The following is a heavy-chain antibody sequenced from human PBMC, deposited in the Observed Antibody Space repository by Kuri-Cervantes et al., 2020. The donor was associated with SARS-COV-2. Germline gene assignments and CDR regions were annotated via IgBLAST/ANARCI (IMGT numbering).Heavy chain of an antibody. CDR1: GAAISSGGYY. D-gene: IGHD3-3*01. CDR2: IDYNGHT. Sequence: SETLSLTCTVSGAAISSGGYYWGWIRQHTEKGVEWIGYIDYNGHTYHNPSRESRLTITLDTSKNQFSLKLTSVTHADTAVYYCIRDTPPLECLYTGMDVWGQGTTVTVSS. J-gene: IGHJ6*02. CDR3: IRDTPPLECLYTGMDV. V-gene: IGHV4-31*03.